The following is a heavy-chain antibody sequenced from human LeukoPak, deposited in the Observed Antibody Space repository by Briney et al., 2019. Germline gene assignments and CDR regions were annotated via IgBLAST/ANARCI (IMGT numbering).Heavy chain of an antibody. J-gene: IGHJ6*02. CDR3: ARVGGSYKSYYYYGMDV. CDR2: ISAYNGNT. CDR1: GYTFTSYG. Sequence: VASVEVSCEASGYTFTSYGISWVRQAPGQGLEWMGWISAYNGNTNYAQKLQGRVTMTTDTSTSTAYMELRSLRSDDTAVYYCARVGGSYKSYYYYGMDVWGQGTTVTVSS. V-gene: IGHV1-18*01. D-gene: IGHD1-26*01.